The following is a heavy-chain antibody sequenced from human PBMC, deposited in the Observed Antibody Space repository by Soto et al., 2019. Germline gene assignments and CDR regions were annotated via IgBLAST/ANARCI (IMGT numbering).Heavy chain of an antibody. V-gene: IGHV1-69*01. J-gene: IGHJ6*02. CDR3: AREGPGALLSEYGMDV. CDR1: GGTFSSYA. D-gene: IGHD3-10*01. Sequence: QVQLVQSGAEVKKPGSSVKVSCKASGGTFSSYAISWVRQAPGQGLEWMGGIIPIFGTANYAQKFQGRVTITADESTSTAYMELSSLRSEDTAVYYCAREGPGALLSEYGMDVWGQGTTVTVSS. CDR2: IIPIFGTA.